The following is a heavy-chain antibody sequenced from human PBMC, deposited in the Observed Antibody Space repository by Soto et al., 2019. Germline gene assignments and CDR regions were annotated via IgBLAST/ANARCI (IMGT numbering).Heavy chain of an antibody. Sequence: GGTLRLSCAASGFSFSTYAMNWVRQAPGKGLEWVSVISDSGGDTKFADSVKGRFTMSRDNSKNMLYLQMTSLRAEDTAIYYCAKGLRGGYPGSRIFEYWGQGTPVTVSS. CDR1: GFSFSTYA. CDR2: ISDSGGDT. CDR3: AKGLRGGYPGSRIFEY. J-gene: IGHJ4*02. D-gene: IGHD3-10*01. V-gene: IGHV3-23*01.